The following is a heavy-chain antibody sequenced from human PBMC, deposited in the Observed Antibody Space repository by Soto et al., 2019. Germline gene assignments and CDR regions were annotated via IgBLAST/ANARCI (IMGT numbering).Heavy chain of an antibody. V-gene: IGHV4-59*08. CDR3: ASSFTRGVGASAFDY. CDR2: IYYSGST. Sequence: ETLSLTCTVSGGSISSYYWSWIRQPPGKGLEWIGYIYYSGSTNYNPSLKSRVTISVDTSKNQFSLKLSSVTAADTAVYYCASSFTRGVGASAFDYWGQGTLVTVSS. CDR1: GGSISSYY. J-gene: IGHJ4*02. D-gene: IGHD1-26*01.